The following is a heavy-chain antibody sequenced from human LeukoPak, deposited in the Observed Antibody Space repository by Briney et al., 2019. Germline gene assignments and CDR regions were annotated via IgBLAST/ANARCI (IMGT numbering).Heavy chain of an antibody. D-gene: IGHD2-15*01. Sequence: ASVKVSCKVSGYTLTELSMHWMRQAPGKGLEWMGGFDPEDGETIYAQKFQGRVTMTEDTSTDTAYMELSSLRSEDTAVYYCATYCSGGSCYGVDYWGQGTLVTVSS. CDR2: FDPEDGET. J-gene: IGHJ4*02. CDR1: GYTLTELS. CDR3: ATYCSGGSCYGVDY. V-gene: IGHV1-24*01.